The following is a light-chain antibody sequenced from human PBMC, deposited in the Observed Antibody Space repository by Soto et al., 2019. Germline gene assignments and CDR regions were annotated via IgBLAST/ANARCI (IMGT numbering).Light chain of an antibody. CDR3: CSYTTSTTYV. Sequence: QSALTQPASVSGSPGQSITISCTGTVSDVGGYDSVSWYQQHPGRAPKLIIYGVNKRPSGVSNRFSASKSADTASLTISGLQAEDEANYYCCSYTTSTTYVFGTGTKLTVL. CDR1: VSDVGGYDS. J-gene: IGLJ1*01. V-gene: IGLV2-14*03. CDR2: GVN.